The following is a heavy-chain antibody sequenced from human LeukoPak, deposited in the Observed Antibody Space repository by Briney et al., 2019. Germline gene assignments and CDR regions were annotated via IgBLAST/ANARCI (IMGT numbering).Heavy chain of an antibody. CDR1: GGSIDSRSYY. CDR3: ARRSEFDNTHYHYFDY. J-gene: IGHJ4*02. Sequence: SETLSLTCTVSGGSIDSRSYYWDWIRQAPGKGLEWIGTIYHSGSTEYNPSLNSRVAIFVDTSKNQFSLILHSVAAADTAVYYCARRSEFDNTHYHYFDYWGQEALVTVSS. D-gene: IGHD2-15*01. CDR2: IYHSGST. V-gene: IGHV4-39*01.